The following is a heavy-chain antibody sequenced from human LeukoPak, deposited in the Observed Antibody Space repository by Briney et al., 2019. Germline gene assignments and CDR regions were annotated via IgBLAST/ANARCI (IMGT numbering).Heavy chain of an antibody. CDR2: IIPILGIA. V-gene: IGHV1-69*04. J-gene: IGHJ4*02. D-gene: IGHD5-12*01. CDR3: ARAADSGYDRTFDY. CDR1: GYTFTSYA. Sequence: SVKVSCKASGYTFTSYAISWVRQAPGQGLEWMGRIIPILGIANYAQKFQGRVTITADKSTSTAYMELSSLRSEDTAVYYCARAADSGYDRTFDYWGQGTLVTVSS.